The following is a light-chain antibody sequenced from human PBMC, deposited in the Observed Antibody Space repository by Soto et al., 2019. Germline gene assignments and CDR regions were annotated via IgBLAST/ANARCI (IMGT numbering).Light chain of an antibody. CDR1: SSDIGDSNY. J-gene: IGLJ1*01. V-gene: IGLV2-14*03. CDR2: DVS. CDR3: TSFRSRITSSV. Sequence: QSVLTQPASVSGSPGQSITISCTGTSSDIGDSNYVSWYQQHPGKAPKLVIYDVSNRPSGVSNRFSGSKSANTASLTISGLQAEDEADYYCTSFRSRITSSVFGTATKVTDL.